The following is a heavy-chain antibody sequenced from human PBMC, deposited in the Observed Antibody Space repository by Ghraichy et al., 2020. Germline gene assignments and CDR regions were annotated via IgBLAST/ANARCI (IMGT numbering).Heavy chain of an antibody. CDR2: INSDDTIT. CDR3: TREDGDYGDYFDF. Sequence: LSLTCAASGFTFSSHWMHWVRQAPGKGLVWVSGINSDDTITTSADSVKGRFTISRDNAKNTLYLQMNSLRVEDTAVYYCTREDGDYGDYFDFWGQGPLVTVSS. CDR1: GFTFSSHW. V-gene: IGHV3-74*01. J-gene: IGHJ4*02. D-gene: IGHD4-17*01.